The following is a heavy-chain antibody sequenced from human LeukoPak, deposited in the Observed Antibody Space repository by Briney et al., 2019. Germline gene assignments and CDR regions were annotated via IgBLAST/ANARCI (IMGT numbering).Heavy chain of an antibody. CDR3: AKDAWATMDV. V-gene: IGHV3-30*18. D-gene: IGHD1-26*01. Sequence: GGSLRLSCVASGFTFSNFAMHWVRQVPGKELQWVGIMSSDGVTKYYGDSVKGRFIVSRDNSKNALYLQMDGLRTEDTAVYYWAKDAWATMDVWGQGTMVTVSS. CDR2: MSSDGVTK. CDR1: GFTFSNFA. J-gene: IGHJ6*02.